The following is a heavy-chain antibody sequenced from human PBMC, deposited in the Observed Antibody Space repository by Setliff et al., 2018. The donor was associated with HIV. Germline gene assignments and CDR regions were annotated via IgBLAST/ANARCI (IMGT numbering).Heavy chain of an antibody. Sequence: PGASLTISCKASGFTFTDYWIGWVRQMPGKGLEWMGIIYPIDSDTRYSPSCQGQVTISAAKSISTAYLQWSSLKASDTAMYYCARGAYDSSGDFWGQGTLVTVSS. D-gene: IGHD3-22*01. CDR3: ARGAYDSSGDF. V-gene: IGHV5-51*01. CDR2: IYPIDSDT. J-gene: IGHJ4*02. CDR1: GFTFTDYW.